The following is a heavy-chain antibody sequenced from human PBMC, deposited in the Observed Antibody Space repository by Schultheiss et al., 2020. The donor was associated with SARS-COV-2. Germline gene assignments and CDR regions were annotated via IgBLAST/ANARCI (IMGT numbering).Heavy chain of an antibody. D-gene: IGHD5-12*01. CDR2: ISSNGGST. CDR3: AKDRDILPTLGDY. V-gene: IGHV3-64*04. CDR1: GFTVSSYA. Sequence: GESLKISCSASGFTVSSYAMHWVRQAPGKGLEYVSAISSNGGSTYYADSVKGRFTISRDKSKNTLYLQMNSLRPEDTAVFYCAKDRDILPTLGDYWGQGTLVTVSS. J-gene: IGHJ4*02.